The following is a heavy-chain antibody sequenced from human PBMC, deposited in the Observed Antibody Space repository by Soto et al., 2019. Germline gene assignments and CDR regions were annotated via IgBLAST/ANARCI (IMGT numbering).Heavy chain of an antibody. J-gene: IGHJ3*02. CDR1: GFTFSSYS. D-gene: IGHD3-3*01. V-gene: IGHV3-21*01. CDR2: ISSSSSYI. Sequence: GGSLRLSCAASGFTFSSYSMNWVRQAPGKGLEWVSSISSSSSYIYYADSVKGRFTISRDNAKNSLYLHMNSLRAEDTAVYYCARRKIFGVASDAFDIWGQGTMVTVSS. CDR3: ARRKIFGVASDAFDI.